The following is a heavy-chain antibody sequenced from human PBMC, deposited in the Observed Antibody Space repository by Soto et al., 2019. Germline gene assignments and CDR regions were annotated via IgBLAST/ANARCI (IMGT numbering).Heavy chain of an antibody. V-gene: IGHV3-9*01. J-gene: IGHJ5*02. CDR1: GFTFDDYA. D-gene: IGHD2-2*01. CDR3: TTAKEGGRQLPPCFYL. Sequence: GGSLRLSCAPSGFTFDDYAMHWVRQAPGKGLEWVSGISWNSGMIDYADSVKGRFTISRDNAKKSLYLQMNSLRVEDTALYSSTTAKEGGRQLPPCFYLWGQETLVTVSS. CDR2: ISWNSGMI.